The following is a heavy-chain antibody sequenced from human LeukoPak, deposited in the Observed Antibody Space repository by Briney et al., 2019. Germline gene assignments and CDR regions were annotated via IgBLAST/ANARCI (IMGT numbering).Heavy chain of an antibody. J-gene: IGHJ4*02. D-gene: IGHD3/OR15-3a*01. Sequence: GGSLRLSCAASGFTFSAYAIHWVRQVPGKGLEWVALTSHDGSNKYYADSVKGRFTISRDNSKNTLYLQMTSLRPEDTAMYYCARTRTDFVGYYFDYWGQGTLVTVSS. CDR1: GFTFSAYA. CDR3: ARTRTDFVGYYFDY. V-gene: IGHV3-30*04. CDR2: TSHDGSNK.